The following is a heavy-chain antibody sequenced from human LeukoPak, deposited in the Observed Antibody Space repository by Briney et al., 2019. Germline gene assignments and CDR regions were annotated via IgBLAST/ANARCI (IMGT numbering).Heavy chain of an antibody. Sequence: PGRSLRLSCAASGFTFSSYAMHWVRQAPGKGLEWVAVISYDGSNKYYADSVKGRFTISRDNSKNTLYLQMNSLRAEDTAVYYCAKDLPPGWELRYDAFDIWGQGTMVTVSS. J-gene: IGHJ3*02. CDR3: AKDLPPGWELRYDAFDI. CDR2: ISYDGSNK. CDR1: GFTFSSYA. D-gene: IGHD1-26*01. V-gene: IGHV3-30-3*01.